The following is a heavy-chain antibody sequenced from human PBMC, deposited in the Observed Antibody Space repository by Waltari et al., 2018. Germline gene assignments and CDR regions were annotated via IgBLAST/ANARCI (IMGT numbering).Heavy chain of an antibody. D-gene: IGHD3-3*01. CDR2: IRYDGSNK. Sequence: QVQLVESGGGVVQPGGSLRLSCAASGFTFSSYGMHWVRQAPCKGLEWVAFIRYDGSNKYYAGSVKGRFTISRDNSKNTLYLQMNSLRAEDTAVYYCAKDSGFLEWLCYWGQGTLVTVSS. V-gene: IGHV3-30*02. CDR1: GFTFSSYG. J-gene: IGHJ4*02. CDR3: AKDSGFLEWLCY.